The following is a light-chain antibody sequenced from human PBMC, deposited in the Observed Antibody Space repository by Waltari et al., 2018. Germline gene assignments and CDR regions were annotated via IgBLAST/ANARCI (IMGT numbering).Light chain of an antibody. Sequence: QSALTKTAAVSGSPGQSITINCSGTRSDVGGDNYVSCYQQHPVKSPTLIIYDFTNRPSGISNLFSVSSSGNTASLTISGLQSEDESDYYCNSYTSNTLFYVFGTGTNVTVL. J-gene: IGLJ1*01. CDR2: DFT. V-gene: IGLV2-14*03. CDR1: RSDVGGDNY. CDR3: NSYTSNTLFYV.